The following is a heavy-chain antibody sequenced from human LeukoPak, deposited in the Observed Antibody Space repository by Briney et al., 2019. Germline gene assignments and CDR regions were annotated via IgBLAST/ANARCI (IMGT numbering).Heavy chain of an antibody. V-gene: IGHV3-21*01. CDR1: GLTFSIYS. D-gene: IGHD3-9*01. CDR2: ISSSSSYI. Sequence: GGSLRLSCAASGLTFSIYSMNGVPQAPGKGLEWVSSISSSSSYIYYADSVKGRFTISRDNAKNSLYLQMNSLRAEDTAVYYCARDPDILTGYYQKALDYWGQGTLVTVSS. J-gene: IGHJ4*02. CDR3: ARDPDILTGYYQKALDY.